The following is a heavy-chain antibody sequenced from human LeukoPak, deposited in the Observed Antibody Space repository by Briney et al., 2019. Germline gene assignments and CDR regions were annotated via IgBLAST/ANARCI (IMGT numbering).Heavy chain of an antibody. CDR1: GFTFSSYD. Sequence: GGSLRLSCAASGFTFSSYDMNWVRQAPGKGLEWVSSISSTSNYINYADSVKGRFTISRDNAKSSLYLQMNSFRVDDTAVYYCARTVFGAYNWFDPWGQGALVTVSS. V-gene: IGHV3-21*01. D-gene: IGHD3-3*01. J-gene: IGHJ5*02. CDR2: ISSTSNYI. CDR3: ARTVFGAYNWFDP.